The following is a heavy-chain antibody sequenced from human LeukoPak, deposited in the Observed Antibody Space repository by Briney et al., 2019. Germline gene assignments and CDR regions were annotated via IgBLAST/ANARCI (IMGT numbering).Heavy chain of an antibody. CDR3: VRLTATTTLVRGVHDY. CDR2: ISTYTGHT. CDR1: GYKFNIYG. Sequence: ASVKVSCKASGYKFNIYGISWVRQAPGQGLEWMAWISTYTGHTNYAQSLQGRVTLTANTSTTTAYMELRSLRSDDTAVYYCVRLTATTTLVRGVHDYWGQGTLVTVSS. V-gene: IGHV1-18*01. D-gene: IGHD3-10*01. J-gene: IGHJ4*02.